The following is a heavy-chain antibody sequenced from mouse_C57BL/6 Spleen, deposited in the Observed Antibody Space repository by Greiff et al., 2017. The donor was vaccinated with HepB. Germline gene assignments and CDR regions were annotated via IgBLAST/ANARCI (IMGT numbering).Heavy chain of an antibody. Sequence: EVQGVESGGGLVKPGGSLKLSCAASGFTFSSYAMSWVRQTPEKRLEWVATISDGGSYTYYPDNVKGRFPISRDNAKNNLYLQMSHLKSEDTAMYYCASDPFAYWGQGTLVTVSA. J-gene: IGHJ3*01. CDR2: ISDGGSYT. V-gene: IGHV5-4*01. CDR1: GFTFSSYA. CDR3: ASDPFAY.